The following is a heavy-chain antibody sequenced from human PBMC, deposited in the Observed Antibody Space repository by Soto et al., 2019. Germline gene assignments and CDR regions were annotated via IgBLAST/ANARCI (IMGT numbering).Heavy chain of an antibody. CDR1: GGSVSSGDYY. CDR2: IYHTGTT. D-gene: IGHD3-22*01. V-gene: IGHV4-30-2*01. Sequence: SETLSLTCTVSGGSVSSGDYYWSWIRQPPGKGLEWIGFIYHTGTTYYNPSLKSRVTISVDRSKNQFSLKLNSVTAADTAVYCCARGVNYYDSSGSSWFDPWGQGALVTVSS. CDR3: ARGVNYYDSSGSSWFDP. J-gene: IGHJ5*02.